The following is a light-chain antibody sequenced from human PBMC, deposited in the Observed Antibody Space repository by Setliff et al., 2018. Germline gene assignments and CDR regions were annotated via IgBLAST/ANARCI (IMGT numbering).Light chain of an antibody. V-gene: IGLV2-14*03. CDR3: SSYTSSSASHV. CDR2: DVS. CDR1: SSDVGGYNY. J-gene: IGLJ1*01. Sequence: QSALTQPASVSGSPGQSITISCTGTSSDVGGYNYVSWYQQHPGKAPKLMIYDVSNRPSGVSNRFSGSKSGNTASLTISGLQAEDETDYYCSSYTSSSASHVFGTGTKVTVL.